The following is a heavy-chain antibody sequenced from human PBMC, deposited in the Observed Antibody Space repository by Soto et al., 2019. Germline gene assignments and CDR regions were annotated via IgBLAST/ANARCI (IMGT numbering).Heavy chain of an antibody. D-gene: IGHD3-10*01. Sequence: ASVKVSCKASGYTFTGYYMYWVRQAPGQGLEWMGWINPNSGGTNYAQKFQGRVTMTRDTSISTAYMELSRLRSDDTAVYYCARDFGAGYYYYGMDVWGQGTTVTVSS. CDR3: ARDFGAGYYYYGMDV. CDR1: GYTFTGYY. CDR2: INPNSGGT. J-gene: IGHJ6*02. V-gene: IGHV1-2*02.